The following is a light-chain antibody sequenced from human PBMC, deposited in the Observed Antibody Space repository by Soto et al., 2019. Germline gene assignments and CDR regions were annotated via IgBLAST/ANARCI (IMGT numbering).Light chain of an antibody. CDR2: EVY. J-gene: IGKJ3*01. CDR3: MQSVPLPLT. Sequence: DVVMTQTPLSLSVTPGQPASISCRSSQSLLHSDGRTYLSWYLQKPGQAPQLLIYEVYNRFAGVPHRFTGSGSGTDFPLKISRVEADDVGIYYCMQSVPLPLTFGPGTKGAI. CDR1: QSLLHSDGRTY. V-gene: IGKV2D-29*01.